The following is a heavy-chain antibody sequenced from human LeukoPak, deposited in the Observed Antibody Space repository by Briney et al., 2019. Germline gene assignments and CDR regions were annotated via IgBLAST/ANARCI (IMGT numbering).Heavy chain of an antibody. J-gene: IGHJ3*02. CDR3: AKDIVVVPAASDAFDI. CDR1: GFTFSSHA. Sequence: GGSLRLSCAVSGFTFSSHAMSWVRQAPGRGLEWVSSISGSAGSTYYADSAKGRFTISRDNSKNTLYLQMNSLRAEDTAVYFCAKDIVVVPAASDAFDIWGQGTMVTVSS. V-gene: IGHV3-23*01. D-gene: IGHD2-2*01. CDR2: ISGSAGST.